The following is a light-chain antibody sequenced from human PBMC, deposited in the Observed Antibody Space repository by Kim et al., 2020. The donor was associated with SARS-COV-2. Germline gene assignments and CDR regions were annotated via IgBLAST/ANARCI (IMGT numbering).Light chain of an antibody. CDR1: QRISTY. CDR3: QQSYSVPRT. Sequence: ASVGDRVTITCRASQRISTYLNWYQQRPGKAPKLLIYAASSLQSGVPSRFSGSGSGTDFTLTITNLQPEDFATYYCQQSYSVPRTFGKGTKVDIK. CDR2: AAS. V-gene: IGKV1-39*01. J-gene: IGKJ1*01.